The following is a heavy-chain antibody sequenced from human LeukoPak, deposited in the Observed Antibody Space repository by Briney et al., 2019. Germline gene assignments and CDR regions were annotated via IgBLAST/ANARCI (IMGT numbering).Heavy chain of an antibody. D-gene: IGHD4-11*01. CDR2: IGYTGDT. CDR1: GGSISSGAYY. CDR3: ARADTYSLSDY. J-gene: IGHJ4*02. V-gene: IGHV4-31*03. Sequence: PSQTLSLTCTVSGGSISSGAYYWSWVRQLPEKGLDWIGYIGYTGDTYYNPSLRSRATISKDTSKTQFSLRLNSLTAADTAVYYCARADTYSLSDYWGQGTLVTVSS.